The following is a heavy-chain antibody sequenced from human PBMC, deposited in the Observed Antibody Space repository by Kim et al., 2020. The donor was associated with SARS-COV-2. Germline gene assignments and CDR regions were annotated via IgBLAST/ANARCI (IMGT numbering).Heavy chain of an antibody. V-gene: IGHV3-21*01. Sequence: GGSLRLSCAASGFIFSSYSMNWVRQAPGKGLEWVSSISSSSSYIYYGDSVKGRFTISRDNAENSLYLQMNSLRADDTALYYCARDRAYNNAWFSDYWGQGILVTVSS. CDR2: ISSSSSYI. J-gene: IGHJ4*02. D-gene: IGHD6-19*01. CDR1: GFIFSSYS. CDR3: ARDRAYNNAWFSDY.